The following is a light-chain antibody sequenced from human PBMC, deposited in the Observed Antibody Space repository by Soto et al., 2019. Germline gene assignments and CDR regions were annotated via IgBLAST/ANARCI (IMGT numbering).Light chain of an antibody. Sequence: QSVLTQPASVSGSPGQSIAISCTGTSSDVGSYNSVSWYQQYPGKAPKIMIHDVNNRPSGISDRFSGSKSGNTASLTISGLQAEDEADYYCSSFTSSTSYVFGTGTKVTVL. J-gene: IGLJ1*01. CDR3: SSFTSSTSYV. CDR2: DVN. V-gene: IGLV2-14*03. CDR1: SSDVGSYNS.